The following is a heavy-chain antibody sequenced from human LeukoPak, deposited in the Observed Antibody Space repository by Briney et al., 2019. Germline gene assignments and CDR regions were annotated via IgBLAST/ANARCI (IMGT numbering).Heavy chain of an antibody. CDR1: GFTFRSYA. Sequence: GGSPRLSCAASGFTFRSYAMSWVCHAPGKGPEWGSAISGSGGTTYYADSAKGRFTISRDNSKNTLYLQMNSLRAEDTAVYYCAKDVGYYGSGSYYYSWGQGPLVTVSS. CDR3: AKDVGYYGSGSYYYS. D-gene: IGHD3-10*01. V-gene: IGHV3-23*01. J-gene: IGHJ4*02. CDR2: ISGSGGTT.